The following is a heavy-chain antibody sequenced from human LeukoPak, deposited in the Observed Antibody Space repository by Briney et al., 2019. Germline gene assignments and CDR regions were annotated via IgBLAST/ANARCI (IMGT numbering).Heavy chain of an antibody. CDR1: GGSFSGYY. CDR2: INHSGST. J-gene: IGHJ4*02. Sequence: PSETLSLTCAVYGGSFSGYYWSWIRQPPGKGLEWIGEINHSGSTNYNPSLKSRVTISVDTSKNQFSLKLSSVTAADTAVYYCERTRRIYSGYELFDYWGQGTLVTVSS. CDR3: ERTRRIYSGYELFDY. V-gene: IGHV4-34*01. D-gene: IGHD5-12*01.